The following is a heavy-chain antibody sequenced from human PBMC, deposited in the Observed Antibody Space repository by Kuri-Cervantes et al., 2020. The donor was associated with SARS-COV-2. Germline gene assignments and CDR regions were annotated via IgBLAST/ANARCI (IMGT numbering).Heavy chain of an antibody. V-gene: IGHV1-2*02. J-gene: IGHJ4*02. D-gene: IGHD4-17*01. Sequence: ASVKVSCKASGYTFTGYYMHWVRQAPGQGLEWMGWINPNSGGTNYAQKFQGRVTMTRDTSISTAYMELSRLRSEDTAVYYCARTPTVTTYYFDYWGQGTLVTVSS. CDR1: GYTFTGYY. CDR2: INPNSGGT. CDR3: ARTPTVTTYYFDY.